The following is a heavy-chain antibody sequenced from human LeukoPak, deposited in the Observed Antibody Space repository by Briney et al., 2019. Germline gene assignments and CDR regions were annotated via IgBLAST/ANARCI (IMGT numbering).Heavy chain of an antibody. D-gene: IGHD1-26*01. J-gene: IGHJ4*02. CDR1: GYTFTSYA. CDR3: ARDSGSGNNDY. Sequence: ASVKVSCKASGYTFTSYAIHWVRQAPGQRLEWIGWISAGNSNTKYSQNFQGRVTFISNTSATTAFMELSSLRSEDAAVYYCARDSGSGNNDYWGQGTLVTVSS. CDR2: ISAGNSNT. V-gene: IGHV1-3*01.